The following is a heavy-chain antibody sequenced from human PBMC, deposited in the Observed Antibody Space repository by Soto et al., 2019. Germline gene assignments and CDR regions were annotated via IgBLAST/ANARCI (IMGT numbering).Heavy chain of an antibody. CDR3: ARDGTLYDSSGYYYLY. CDR1: GGTFSRYA. CDR2: IIPMFGTA. J-gene: IGHJ4*02. V-gene: IGHV1-69*01. D-gene: IGHD3-22*01. Sequence: QVQLVQSGAEVKKPGSSVKVSCKASGGTFSRYAINWVRQAPGQGLEWMGGIIPMFGTANYAQKFQGRVTITADESKNTGYMELRSLISEDTAVYYCARDGTLYDSSGYYYLYWGQGTLVTVSS.